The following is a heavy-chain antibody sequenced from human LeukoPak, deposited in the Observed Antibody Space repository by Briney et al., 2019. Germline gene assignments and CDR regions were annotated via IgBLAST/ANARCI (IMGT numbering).Heavy chain of an antibody. V-gene: IGHV3-15*01. CDR1: GFTFNDAY. CDR2: IKAKTDGGTI. J-gene: IGHJ4*02. D-gene: IGHD6-13*01. Sequence: GGSLRLSCAASGFTFNDAYMSWVRQAPGKGLEWVGRIKAKTDGGTIDYAAPVKGRFTISRDDSKNTLYLQMNSLKIEDTAVYYCTADAGYTSRWYNYWGQGTLVTVCS. CDR3: TADAGYTSRWYNY.